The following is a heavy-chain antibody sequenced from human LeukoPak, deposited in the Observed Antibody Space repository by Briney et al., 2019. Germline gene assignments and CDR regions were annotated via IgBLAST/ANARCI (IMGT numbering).Heavy chain of an antibody. CDR3: AKDGSGWSNYFDY. V-gene: IGHV3-30*02. CDR1: GFTFSSYG. D-gene: IGHD6-19*01. J-gene: IGHJ4*02. CDR2: IRYDGSNK. Sequence: GGSLRLSCAASGFTFSSYGMHWVRQAPGKGLEWVAFIRYDGSNKYYADSVKGRFTISRDNSKNTLYLQMNSLRAEDTAVYYCAKDGSGWSNYFDYWGQGTLVTVSS.